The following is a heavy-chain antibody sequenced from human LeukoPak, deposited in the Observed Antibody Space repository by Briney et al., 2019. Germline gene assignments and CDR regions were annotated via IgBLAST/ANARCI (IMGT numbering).Heavy chain of an antibody. J-gene: IGHJ2*01. CDR2: ISGSGDGT. D-gene: IGHD5-12*01. CDR3: ARDVRSGWLQAFDL. CDR1: GFTFSSYA. V-gene: IGHV3-23*01. Sequence: GGSLRLSCAASGFTFSSYAMSWVRRAPGKGLEWVSAISGSGDGTYYADSVKGRFTISRDNSKNTLYLQMNSLRAENTAVYYCARDVRSGWLQAFDLWGRGTLVTVSS.